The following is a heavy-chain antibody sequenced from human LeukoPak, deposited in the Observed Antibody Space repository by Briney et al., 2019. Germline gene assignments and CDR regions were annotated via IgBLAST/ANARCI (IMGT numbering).Heavy chain of an antibody. CDR3: AKADTAMVSYFDY. Sequence: HGGSLRLSCAASGFTFSSYGMHWVRQAPGKGLEWVAVISYDGSNKYYADSVKGRFTISRDNSKNTLYLQMNSLRAEDTAVYYCAKADTAMVSYFDYWGQGTLVTVSS. CDR2: ISYDGSNK. J-gene: IGHJ4*02. D-gene: IGHD5-18*01. CDR1: GFTFSSYG. V-gene: IGHV3-30*18.